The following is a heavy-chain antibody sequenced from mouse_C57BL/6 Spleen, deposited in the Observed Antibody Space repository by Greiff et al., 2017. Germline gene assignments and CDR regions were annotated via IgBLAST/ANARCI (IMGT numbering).Heavy chain of an antibody. CDR2: IWSGGST. CDR3: AKKVYDAMDY. Sequence: QVQLKQSGPGLVQPSQSLSITCTVSGFSFTSYGVHWVRQPPGKGLEWLGMIWSGGSTDYNAAFISRLSISKDNSKSKVFFKMNSLQADDTAIYYCAKKVYDAMDYWGQGTSVTVSS. CDR1: GFSFTSYG. V-gene: IGHV2-4*01. J-gene: IGHJ4*01.